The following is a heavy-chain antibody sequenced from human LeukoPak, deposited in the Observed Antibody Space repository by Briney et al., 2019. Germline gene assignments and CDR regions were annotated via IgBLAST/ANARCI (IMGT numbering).Heavy chain of an antibody. J-gene: IGHJ3*02. D-gene: IGHD2-2*01. CDR1: GGSISSGGYS. CDR2: IYHSGST. CDR3: ARGDIVVVPAAMNAFDI. V-gene: IGHV4-30-2*01. Sequence: SQTLSLTCAVSGGSISSGGYSWSWIRQPPGKGLEWIGYIYHSGSTYYNPSLKSRVTISVDRSKNQFSLKLSSVTAADTAVYYCARGDIVVVPAAMNAFDIWGQGTMVTVSS.